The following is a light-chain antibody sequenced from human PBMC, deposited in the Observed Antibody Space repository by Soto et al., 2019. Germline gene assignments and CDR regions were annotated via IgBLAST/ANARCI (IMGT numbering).Light chain of an antibody. J-gene: IGLJ2*01. CDR3: QSYDSSLNCVV. CDR2: GNS. CDR1: SSNIGAGYD. V-gene: IGLV1-40*01. Sequence: QSVLTQPPSVSGAPGQRVTISCTGSSSNIGAGYDVHWYQQLPGTTPKLLIYGNSNRPSGVPDRFSGSKSGTSASLAITGLQAEDESDYYCQSYDSSLNCVVFGVGTNLTVL.